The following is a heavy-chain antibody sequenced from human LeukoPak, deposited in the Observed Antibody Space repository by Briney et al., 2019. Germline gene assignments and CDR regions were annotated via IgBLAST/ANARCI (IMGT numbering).Heavy chain of an antibody. V-gene: IGHV4-59*01. J-gene: IGHJ4*02. CDR3: ARVLSITIFGGYYFDY. D-gene: IGHD3-3*01. CDR2: IYYSGST. CDR1: GGSISSYS. Sequence: PSETLSLTCTVSGGSISSYSWSWIRQPPGKGLEWIGYIYYSGSTNYNPSLKSRVTISVDTSKNQFSLKLSSVTAADTAVYYCARVLSITIFGGYYFDYWGQGTLVTVSS.